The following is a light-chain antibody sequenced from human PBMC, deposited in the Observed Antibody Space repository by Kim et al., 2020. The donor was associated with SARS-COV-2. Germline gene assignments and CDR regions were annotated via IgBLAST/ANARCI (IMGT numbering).Light chain of an antibody. J-gene: IGKJ1*01. CDR3: QQYGSSPGT. V-gene: IGKV3-20*01. CDR2: GAS. Sequence: SPGERATLSCRASQSVSSSYLAWYQQKPGQAPRLLIYGASSRATGIPDRFSGSGPGTDFTLTISRLEPEDFAVYYCQQYGSSPGTFGQGTKVDIK. CDR1: QSVSSSY.